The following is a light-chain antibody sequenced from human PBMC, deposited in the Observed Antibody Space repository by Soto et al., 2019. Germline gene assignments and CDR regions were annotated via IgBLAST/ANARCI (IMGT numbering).Light chain of an antibody. Sequence: QSVLTQPPSTSGTPGQRVTISCSGSSSNIGSKTVNWYQHLPVTAPKLLIYSNKQRPSGVPERFSGSKSGTSASLAVSGLQSEDEAEYYCAAWDDSLNGYVFGTGTKVTVL. CDR3: AAWDDSLNGYV. CDR1: SSNIGSKT. V-gene: IGLV1-44*01. J-gene: IGLJ1*01. CDR2: SNK.